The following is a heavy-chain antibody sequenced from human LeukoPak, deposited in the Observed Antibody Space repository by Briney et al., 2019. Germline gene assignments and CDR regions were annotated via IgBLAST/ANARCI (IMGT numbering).Heavy chain of an antibody. V-gene: IGHV1-69*05. D-gene: IGHD3-10*01. J-gene: IGHJ4*02. Sequence: SVKVSCKTSGGVFSDYPVSWVRLAPGQGPEWMGGIIPVFGTTTYAPKFQGRVSLSIHESAGTAYMELSDLTFEDTAIYYCAGDFYGSGSYRPAFDYWGQGTLVTVSS. CDR1: GGVFSDYP. CDR2: IIPVFGTT. CDR3: AGDFYGSGSYRPAFDY.